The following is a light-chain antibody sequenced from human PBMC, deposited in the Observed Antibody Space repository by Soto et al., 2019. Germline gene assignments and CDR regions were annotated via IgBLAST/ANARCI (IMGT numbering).Light chain of an antibody. Sequence: EIVMTQSPATLSVSPGERATLSCRASQTVSSNLAWYQQKPGQPPRLLVYGASTRATDIPARFSGSGSGTEFTLTISSLQSEDFAVYYCQQYNSWPYTFGQGTKLEIK. V-gene: IGKV3-15*01. J-gene: IGKJ2*01. CDR3: QQYNSWPYT. CDR1: QTVSSN. CDR2: GAS.